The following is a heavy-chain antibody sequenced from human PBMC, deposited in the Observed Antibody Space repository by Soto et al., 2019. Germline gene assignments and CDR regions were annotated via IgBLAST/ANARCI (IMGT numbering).Heavy chain of an antibody. Sequence: PGGSLRLSCAGSGFTLSSNWMHWVRQTPGKGLVWVSRINSDGSSANYADSVMGRFTISRDNAKNTLYLQMNSLRAEDTAVYFCARGPTGWYGFDYWGQGTLVTVSS. CDR2: INSDGSSA. J-gene: IGHJ4*02. CDR3: ARGPTGWYGFDY. D-gene: IGHD6-19*01. V-gene: IGHV3-74*01. CDR1: GFTLSSNW.